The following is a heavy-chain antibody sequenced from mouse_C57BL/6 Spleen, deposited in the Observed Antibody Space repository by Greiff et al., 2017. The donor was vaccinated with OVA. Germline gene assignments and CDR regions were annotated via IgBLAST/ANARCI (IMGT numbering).Heavy chain of an antibody. J-gene: IGHJ2*01. CDR1: GYSFTGYY. V-gene: IGHV1-31*01. D-gene: IGHD3-2*02. CDR3: ATDSSGYTGDFDY. CDR2: IYPYNGVS. Sequence: VQLQQSGPELVKPGASVKISCTASGYSFTGYYMHWVKQSHGNILDWIGYIYPYNGVSSYNQKFKGKATLTVDKASSTAYMELRSLTSEDSAVYYCATDSSGYTGDFDYWGQGTTLTVSS.